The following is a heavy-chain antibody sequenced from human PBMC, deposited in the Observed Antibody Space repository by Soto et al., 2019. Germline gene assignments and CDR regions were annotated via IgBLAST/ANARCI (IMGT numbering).Heavy chain of an antibody. CDR3: ARDGGGAMDYYDSSGYFDY. D-gene: IGHD3-22*01. V-gene: IGHV1-69*01. CDR2: IIPIFGTA. CDR1: GGTFSSYA. Sequence: QVQLVQSGAEVKKPGSSVKVSCKASGGTFSSYAISWVRQAPGQGLEWMGGIIPIFGTANYAQKFQGRVTITADESTSTAYMEVSSLRSEDTAVYYCARDGGGAMDYYDSSGYFDYWGQGTLVTVSS. J-gene: IGHJ4*02.